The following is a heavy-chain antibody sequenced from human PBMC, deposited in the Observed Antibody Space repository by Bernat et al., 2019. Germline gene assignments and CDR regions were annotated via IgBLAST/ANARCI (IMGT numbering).Heavy chain of an antibody. D-gene: IGHD3-9*01. CDR3: ARLTGALTGVDY. J-gene: IGHJ4*02. Sequence: QLQLQESGPGLVKPSETLSLTCTVSGGSISSSSYYWGWIRQPPGKGLEWIGSIYYSGSTYYNPSLKSRVTISVDTSKNQFSLKLSSVTAADTAVYYCARLTGALTGVDYWGQGTLVTVS. V-gene: IGHV4-39*01. CDR2: IYYSGST. CDR1: GGSISSSSYY.